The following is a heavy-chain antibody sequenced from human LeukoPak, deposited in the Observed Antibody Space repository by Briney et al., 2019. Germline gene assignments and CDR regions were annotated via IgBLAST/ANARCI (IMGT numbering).Heavy chain of an antibody. D-gene: IGHD2-8*02. Sequence: SETLSLTCTVSGGSISTYYWSWIRQPPGKGLEWIGYIYYSGSTNYNPSLKSRVTISVDTSKNQFSLKLSSVTAADTAVYYCARVSGAGYDGRGVFDYWGQGTLVTVSS. J-gene: IGHJ4*02. V-gene: IGHV4-59*01. CDR1: GGSISTYY. CDR3: ARVSGAGYDGRGVFDY. CDR2: IYYSGST.